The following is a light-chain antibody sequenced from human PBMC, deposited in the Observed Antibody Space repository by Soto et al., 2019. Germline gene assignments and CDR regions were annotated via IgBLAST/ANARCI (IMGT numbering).Light chain of an antibody. CDR2: DAS. CDR1: QSVSSY. V-gene: IGKV3-11*01. Sequence: EIVLTQSPATLSLSPGERATLSYRASQSVSSYLVWYQQKPGQAPRLLIYDASTRATGVPARFSGSGSGTDFTLTISSLEPEDFAVYYCQQRSNWPPFSFGPGTTVDIK. CDR3: QQRSNWPPFS. J-gene: IGKJ3*01.